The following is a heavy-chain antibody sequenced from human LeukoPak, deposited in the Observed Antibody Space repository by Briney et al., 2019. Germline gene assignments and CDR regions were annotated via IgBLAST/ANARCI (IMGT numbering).Heavy chain of an antibody. CDR1: GFTFSSYP. D-gene: IGHD3-22*01. J-gene: IGHJ4*02. CDR3: ARFDSSGYYFYY. V-gene: IGHV3-23*01. CDR2: ISGSGGST. Sequence: GGSLKLSCAASGFTFSSYPMSWFRQAPGKGLEWVPAISGSGGSTYYADSVKGRFTISRDKAKNTPYLQMDSLRAEDTAVYFCARFDSSGYYFYYWGQGTLATVSS.